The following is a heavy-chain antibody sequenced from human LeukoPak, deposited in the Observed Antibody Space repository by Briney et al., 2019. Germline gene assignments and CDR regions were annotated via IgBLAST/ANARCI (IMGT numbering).Heavy chain of an antibody. CDR3: AKDFSSGYYYFDY. Sequence: GGSLKLSCATSGFTFNNYNMNWVRQAPGRALEWVSSITTSGTYIFYADSVKGRFTISRDNAKNSLYLQMNSLRTEDTAFYYCAKDFSSGYYYFDYWGQGTLVTVSS. J-gene: IGHJ4*02. D-gene: IGHD3-22*01. V-gene: IGHV3-21*04. CDR2: ITTSGTYI. CDR1: GFTFNNYN.